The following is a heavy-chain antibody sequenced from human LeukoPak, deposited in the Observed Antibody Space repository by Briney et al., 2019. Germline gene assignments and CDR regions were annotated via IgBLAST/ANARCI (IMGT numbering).Heavy chain of an antibody. Sequence: HPGRSLRLSCAASGFTFSSYAMHWVRQAPGKGLEWVAVISYDGSNKYYADSVKGRFTISRDNSKNTLYLQMNSLRAEDTAVYYCGRMTTVTTVGYWGQGTLVIASS. V-gene: IGHV3-30*04. J-gene: IGHJ4*02. CDR2: ISYDGSNK. D-gene: IGHD4-17*01. CDR1: GFTFSSYA. CDR3: GRMTTVTTVGY.